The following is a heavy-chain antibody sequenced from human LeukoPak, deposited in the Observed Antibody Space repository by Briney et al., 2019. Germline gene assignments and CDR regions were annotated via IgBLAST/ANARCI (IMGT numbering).Heavy chain of an antibody. Sequence: PGGSLRLSCTASGFTFGDYAMSWVRQAPGKGLEWVGVIRSKGYGGTTEYAASVKGRFTISRDDSKSIAYLQMNSLKTEDTAVYYCTRDRDYCRSNSCYVFIDYWGQGTLVTVSS. CDR3: TRDRDYCRSNSCYVFIDY. CDR2: IRSKGYGGTT. CDR1: GFTFGDYA. D-gene: IGHD2-2*01. V-gene: IGHV3-49*04. J-gene: IGHJ4*02.